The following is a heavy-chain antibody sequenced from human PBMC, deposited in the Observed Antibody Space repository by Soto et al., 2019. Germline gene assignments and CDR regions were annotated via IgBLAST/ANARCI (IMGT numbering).Heavy chain of an antibody. CDR3: APLSVSLSGPYGIHV. Sequence: SETLSLTCIVSGYSVSSSDYYWAWIRQPPGKGLEWIGSMFYSGLTYYNPSLKSRVTLSVDTSKNQFSVRLNSVTAADTAVYYCAPLSVSLSGPYGIHVWGQGTTVTVSS. CDR1: GYSVSSSDYY. J-gene: IGHJ6*02. CDR2: MFYSGLT. V-gene: IGHV4-39*01. D-gene: IGHD2-15*01.